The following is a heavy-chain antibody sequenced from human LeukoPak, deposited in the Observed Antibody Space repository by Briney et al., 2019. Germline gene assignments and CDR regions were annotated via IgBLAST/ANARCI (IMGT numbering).Heavy chain of an antibody. D-gene: IGHD2-8*01. CDR3: ARNSKYCTNGVCFRSHAFDI. CDR2: IKYSGST. V-gene: IGHV4-34*01. CDR1: GGHLSSLY. J-gene: IGHJ3*02. Sequence: SETSSLLCTVSGGHLSSLYWSWGRPPPGKRLEWVGEIKYSGSTNYNPSLKSRATNSLDTPKNQFSLNLVSLTDGDTAVYYCARNSKYCTNGVCFRSHAFDIWGQGTMVTVSS.